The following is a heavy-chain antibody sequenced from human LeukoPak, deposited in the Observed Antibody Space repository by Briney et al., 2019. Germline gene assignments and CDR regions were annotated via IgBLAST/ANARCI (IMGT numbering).Heavy chain of an antibody. J-gene: IGHJ3*02. CDR3: AKRVAGYGGTYDI. CDR1: GFTFSSSD. Sequence: HPGGSLRLPCAASGFTFSSSDMSWVRQAPGKGLEWVSGISASGSGAYYADSVKGRFTISRDNSKNTLYLQMNSLRDEDTAVYFCAKRVAGYGGTYDIWGQGTMVTVSS. V-gene: IGHV3-23*01. CDR2: ISASGSGA. D-gene: IGHD6-19*01.